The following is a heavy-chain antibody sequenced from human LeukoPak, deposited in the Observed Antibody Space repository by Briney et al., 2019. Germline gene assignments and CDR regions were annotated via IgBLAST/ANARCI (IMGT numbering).Heavy chain of an antibody. CDR2: IYYSGST. CDR3: AVGIIDYYYGMDV. Sequence: SETLSLTCTVSGGSVSSGSYYWSWIRQPPGKGLEWIGYIYYSGSTNYNPSLKSRVTISVDTSKNQFSLKLSSVTAADTAVYYCAVGIIDYYYGMDVWGQGTTVTVSS. J-gene: IGHJ6*02. V-gene: IGHV4-61*01. D-gene: IGHD1-26*01. CDR1: GGSVSSGSYY.